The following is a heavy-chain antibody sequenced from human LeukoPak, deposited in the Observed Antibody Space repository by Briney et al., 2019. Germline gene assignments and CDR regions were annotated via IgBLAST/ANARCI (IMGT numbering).Heavy chain of an antibody. CDR3: ARGTMVGTQRAQPYDY. CDR2: ISSSSSYI. D-gene: IGHD3-10*02. CDR1: GFTFSSYS. V-gene: IGHV3-21*01. Sequence: PGGSLRLSCAASGFTFSSYSMNWVRRAPGKGLEWVSSISSSSSYIYYADSVKGRFTISRDNAKNSLYLQMNSLRAEDTAVYYCARGTMVGTQRAQPYDYWGQGTLVTVSS. J-gene: IGHJ4*02.